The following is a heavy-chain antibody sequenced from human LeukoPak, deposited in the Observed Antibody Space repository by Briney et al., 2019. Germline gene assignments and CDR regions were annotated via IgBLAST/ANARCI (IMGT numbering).Heavy chain of an antibody. J-gene: IGHJ4*02. V-gene: IGHV4-39*07. CDR2: IHYTGRT. D-gene: IGHD3-16*01. Sequence: SETLSLTCTVSGGSISSDTSHWGWIRQPPGKGLEWIGSIHYTGRTYYNPSLKSRVTISVDTSKSQFSLKLPSVTAADTAVYYCGRTWGYYFDYWGQGTLVTVSS. CDR3: GRTWGYYFDY. CDR1: GGSISSDTSH.